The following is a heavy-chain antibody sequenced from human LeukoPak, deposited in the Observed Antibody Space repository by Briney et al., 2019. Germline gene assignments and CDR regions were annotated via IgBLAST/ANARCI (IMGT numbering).Heavy chain of an antibody. Sequence: PGGSLRLSCAASGFTFSSYAMSWVRQAPGKGLEWVSAISGSGGSTYYADSVKGRFTISRDNSKNTLYLQMNSLRAEDTAVYYCAKGDYGDSVYYYYGMDVWGQGTTVTVSS. D-gene: IGHD4-17*01. V-gene: IGHV3-23*01. J-gene: IGHJ6*02. CDR3: AKGDYGDSVYYYYGMDV. CDR2: ISGSGGST. CDR1: GFTFSSYA.